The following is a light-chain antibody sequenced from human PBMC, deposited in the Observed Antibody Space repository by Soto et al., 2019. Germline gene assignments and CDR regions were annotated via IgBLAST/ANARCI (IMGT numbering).Light chain of an antibody. CDR1: QSVLYSSNNKNY. J-gene: IGKJ2*01. CDR3: QQYYSYPRT. V-gene: IGKV4-1*01. CDR2: WAS. Sequence: DIVLTQSPDSLSVSLGERATINCKSSQSVLYSSNNKNYLAWYQQRPGQPPRLLIYWASTRQSGVPDRFRGSGSGTDFTLTISCLQAEDVAVYYCQQYYSYPRTFGQGTQLEIK.